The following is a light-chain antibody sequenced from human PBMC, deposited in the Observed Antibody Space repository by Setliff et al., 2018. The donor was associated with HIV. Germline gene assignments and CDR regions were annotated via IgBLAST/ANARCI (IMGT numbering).Light chain of an antibody. CDR3: SSYTGDNIRNV. J-gene: IGLJ1*01. Sequence: QSVLTQPASVSGSPGQSITISCTGASSDMGSYNFVSWYQHHPGRTPKLIIFEVNRRPSEVSARFSASKSGHTASLTISDLPAEDEADYYCSSYTGDNIRNVLGTGSKVTVL. CDR2: EVN. V-gene: IGLV2-23*02. CDR1: SSDMGSYNF.